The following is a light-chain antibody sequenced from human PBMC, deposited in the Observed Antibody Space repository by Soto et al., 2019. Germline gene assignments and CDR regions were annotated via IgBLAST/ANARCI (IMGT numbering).Light chain of an antibody. V-gene: IGLV1-44*01. CDR2: SNN. J-gene: IGLJ3*02. CDR1: SSNIGSNT. Sequence: QLVLTQPPSASGTPGQRVTISCSGSSSNIGSNTVNWYQQLPGTAHKLLIYSNNQRPSGVPDRFSGSKSGTSASLAISGLQSEDEADYDCAAWDDSLNGWVFGGGTKLTVL. CDR3: AAWDDSLNGWV.